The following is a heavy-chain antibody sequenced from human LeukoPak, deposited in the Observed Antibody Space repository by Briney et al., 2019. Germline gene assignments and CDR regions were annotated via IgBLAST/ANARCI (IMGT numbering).Heavy chain of an antibody. CDR2: IIPIFGTA. V-gene: IGHV1-69*05. J-gene: IGHJ4*02. CDR1: GGTFSSYA. D-gene: IGHD6-13*01. Sequence: SVKVSFKASGGTFSSYAISWVRQAPGQGLEWMGGIIPIFGTANYAQKFQGRVTINTDESTSTAYMELSSLRSEDTAVYYCAITPRIAAAGFPFDYWGQGTLVTVSS. CDR3: AITPRIAAAGFPFDY.